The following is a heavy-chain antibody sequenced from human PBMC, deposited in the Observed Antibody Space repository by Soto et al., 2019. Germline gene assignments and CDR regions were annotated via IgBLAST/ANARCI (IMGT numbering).Heavy chain of an antibody. D-gene: IGHD2-2*02. J-gene: IGHJ5*02. Sequence: SETLSLTCAVYGGYFSGYCWSWIRQPPGKGLEWIGEINHSGSTNYNPSLKSRVTISVDTSKNQFSLKLSSVTAADTAVYYCARSSSIVVVPAAIGPAWFDPWGQGTLVTVSS. CDR3: ARSSSIVVVPAAIGPAWFDP. CDR2: INHSGST. CDR1: GGYFSGYC. V-gene: IGHV4-34*01.